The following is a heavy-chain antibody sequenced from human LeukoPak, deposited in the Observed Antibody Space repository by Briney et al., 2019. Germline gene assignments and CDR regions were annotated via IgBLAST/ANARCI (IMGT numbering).Heavy chain of an antibody. J-gene: IGHJ4*02. D-gene: IGHD6-19*01. CDR2: ISSGGNT. Sequence: GGSLRLSCAASGFTFSTYAMSWVRHTPGKGLEWVSVISSGGNTQYTDSVKGRFTDSRDNSKNTLHLQMDSLRAEDTAIYYCTKDRRQWVVPYFDSWGQGTVVTVSS. CDR1: GFTFSTYA. CDR3: TKDRRQWVVPYFDS. V-gene: IGHV3-23*01.